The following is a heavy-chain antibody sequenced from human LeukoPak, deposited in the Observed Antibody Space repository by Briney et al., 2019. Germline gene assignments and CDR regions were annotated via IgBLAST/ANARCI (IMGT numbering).Heavy chain of an antibody. J-gene: IGHJ4*02. CDR2: INHSGST. Sequence: SETLSLTCAVYGGSFSGYYWSWIRQPPGKGLEWIGEINHSGSTDYNPSLKSRVTISVDTSKNQFSLKLSSVTAADTAVYYCARGSSSGFDYWGQGTLVTVSS. V-gene: IGHV4-34*01. CDR1: GGSFSGYY. D-gene: IGHD6-6*01. CDR3: ARGSSSGFDY.